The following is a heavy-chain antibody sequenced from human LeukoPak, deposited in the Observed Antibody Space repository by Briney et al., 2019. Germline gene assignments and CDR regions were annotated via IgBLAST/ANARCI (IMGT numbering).Heavy chain of an antibody. V-gene: IGHV3-43*02. J-gene: IGHJ4*02. CDR1: GFAFDDAA. D-gene: IGHD6-19*01. Sequence: GGSLRLSCAASGFAFDDAAMHWVRQAPGKGVEWVSLISGDGVATYYADSVKGRFSISRDNSKTSLFLHMNNLRTEDAAVYYCAKVYSSGWANYFDYWGQGTLVTVSS. CDR3: AKVYSSGWANYFDY. CDR2: ISGDGVAT.